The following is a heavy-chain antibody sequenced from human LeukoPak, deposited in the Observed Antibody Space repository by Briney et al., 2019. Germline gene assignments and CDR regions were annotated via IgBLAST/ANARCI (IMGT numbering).Heavy chain of an antibody. CDR3: ARTTVTTGPYWYFDL. CDR1: GFTFSRYD. J-gene: IGHJ2*01. CDR2: ITIPGDT. Sequence: GGSLRLSCAASGFTFSRYDMHWVRQAAGKGLEWVSAITIPGDTYCPGSVKGRFTISRENANNCLYLQMNSLRAGDTAVYYCARTTVTTGPYWYFDLWGRGTLVTVSS. V-gene: IGHV3-13*01. D-gene: IGHD4-17*01.